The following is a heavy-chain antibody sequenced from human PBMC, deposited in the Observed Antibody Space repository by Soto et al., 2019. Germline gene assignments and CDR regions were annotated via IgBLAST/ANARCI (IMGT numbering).Heavy chain of an antibody. V-gene: IGHV4-39*01. Sequence: SETLSLTCTVSGGSISSSSYYWGWIRQPPGKGLEWIGSIYYSGSTYYNPSLKSQVTISVDTSKNQFSLKLSSVTAADTAVYYCARHLIGLTTVVSQVDCCDPWRHESLATVPS. CDR3: ARHLIGLTTVVSQVDCCDP. J-gene: IGHJ5*02. CDR1: GGSISSSSYY. D-gene: IGHD4-17*01. CDR2: IYYSGST.